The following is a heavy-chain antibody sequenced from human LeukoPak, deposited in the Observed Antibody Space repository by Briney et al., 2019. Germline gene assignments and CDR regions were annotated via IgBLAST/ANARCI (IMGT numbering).Heavy chain of an antibody. CDR1: GYSFTNYW. Sequence: GESLKISRKGSGYSFTNYWISWVRQMPGKGLEWMGNIDPSDSYANYSPSFQGHVTISADKSISTAYLHWSSLKASDTAMCYCARRDRVVGSGSYSDWGQGTLVTVSS. J-gene: IGHJ4*02. CDR2: IDPSDSYA. D-gene: IGHD3-10*01. CDR3: ARRDRVVGSGSYSD. V-gene: IGHV5-10-1*01.